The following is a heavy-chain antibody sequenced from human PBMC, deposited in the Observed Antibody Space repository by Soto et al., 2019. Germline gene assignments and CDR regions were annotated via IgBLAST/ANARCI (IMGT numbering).Heavy chain of an antibody. CDR3: AREWSPPLAVFDY. CDR1: GFTFSTYW. CDR2: IKQDGSEQ. Sequence: GGSLRLSCAASGFTFSTYWMTWVRQAPGKGLAWVANIKQDGSEQYYVDSVKGRFTISRDNAKNSLYLQMNSLRAEDTAVYYCAREWSPPLAVFDYWGQGALVTVSS. V-gene: IGHV3-7*03. J-gene: IGHJ4*02. D-gene: IGHD1-26*01.